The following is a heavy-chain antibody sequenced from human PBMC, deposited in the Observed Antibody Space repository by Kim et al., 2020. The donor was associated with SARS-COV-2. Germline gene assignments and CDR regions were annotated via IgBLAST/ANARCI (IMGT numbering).Heavy chain of an antibody. J-gene: IGHJ4*02. V-gene: IGHV3-64D*06. D-gene: IGHD5-18*01. CDR1: GFTFSSYA. Sequence: GGSLRLSCSASGFTFSSYAMHWVRQAPGKGLEYVSAISSNGGITYYADSVKGRFTISRDNSKNTLYLQMSSLRAEDTAVYYCVKDVDTAMVTILDYWGQGTRVTVSS. CDR2: ISSNGGIT. CDR3: VKDVDTAMVTILDY.